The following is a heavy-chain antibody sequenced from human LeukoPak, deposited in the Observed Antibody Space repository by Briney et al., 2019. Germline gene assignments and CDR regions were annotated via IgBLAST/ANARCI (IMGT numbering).Heavy chain of an antibody. CDR2: ISSSSSTI. CDR3: AKDRDIVVVPAAILGAFDI. V-gene: IGHV3-48*01. Sequence: GGSLRLSCAASGVTFSGYSMDWVRQAPGKGLEWVSYISSSSSTIYYADSVKGRFTISRDNSKNTLYLQMNSLRAEDTAVYYCAKDRDIVVVPAAILGAFDIWGQGTMVTVSS. D-gene: IGHD2-2*02. CDR1: GVTFSGYS. J-gene: IGHJ3*02.